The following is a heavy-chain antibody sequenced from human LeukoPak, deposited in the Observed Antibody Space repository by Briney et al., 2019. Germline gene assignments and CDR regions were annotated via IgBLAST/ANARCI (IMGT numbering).Heavy chain of an antibody. CDR1: GGSISSSSYY. Sequence: PSETLSLTCTVSGGSISSSSYYWGWIRQPPGKGLEWTGSIYYSGSTYYNPSLKSRVTISVDTSKNQFSLNLSSVTAADTAVYYCARPTIFEYYFDYWGQGTLVTVSP. CDR3: ARPTIFEYYFDY. V-gene: IGHV4-39*07. J-gene: IGHJ4*02. CDR2: IYYSGST. D-gene: IGHD3-9*01.